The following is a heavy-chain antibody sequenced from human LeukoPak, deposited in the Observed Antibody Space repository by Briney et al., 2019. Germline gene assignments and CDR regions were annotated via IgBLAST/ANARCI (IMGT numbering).Heavy chain of an antibody. J-gene: IGHJ4*02. CDR1: GGSFNGYY. V-gene: IGHV4-34*01. Sequence: SETLSLTCAVYGGSFNGYYWSWIRQPPGKGLEWIGEINHSGSTNYNPSLKSRVTISVDTSKNQFSLKLSSVTAADTAVYYCARGTKYYDFWSGYLPPYFDYWGQGTLVTVSS. CDR3: ARGTKYYDFWSGYLPPYFDY. D-gene: IGHD3-3*01. CDR2: INHSGST.